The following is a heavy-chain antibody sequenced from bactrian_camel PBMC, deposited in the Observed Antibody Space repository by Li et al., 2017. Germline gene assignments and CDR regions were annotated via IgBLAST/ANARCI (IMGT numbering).Heavy chain of an antibody. CDR3: AKDAVDWVVAGQTGYGY. D-gene: IGHD6*01. J-gene: IGHJ4*01. V-gene: IGHV3S1*01. CDR1: GFTFSNYA. CDR2: ITASGAMT. Sequence: HVQLVESGGGLVQPGGSLRLSCAASGFTFSNYAMGWVRQAPGKGLEWMSMITASGAMTYYADSVKGRFTISKDNAKNTLYLQLNSLKTEDTAMYYCAKDAVDWVVAGQTGYGYWGQGTQVTVS.